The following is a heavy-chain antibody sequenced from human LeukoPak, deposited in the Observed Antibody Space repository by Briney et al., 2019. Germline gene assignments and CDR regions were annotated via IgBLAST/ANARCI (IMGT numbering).Heavy chain of an antibody. J-gene: IGHJ4*02. CDR2: IYSGGST. D-gene: IGHD3-22*01. CDR3: AREAPYYYDSSGYFDY. V-gene: IGHV3-53*01. CDR1: GFTVSSNY. Sequence: GGSLRLSCAASGFTVSSNYMSWVRQAPGKGLEWVSVIYSGGSTYYADSVKGRFTIYRDNSKNTLYLQMNSLRAEDTAVYYCAREAPYYYDSSGYFDYWGQGALVTVSS.